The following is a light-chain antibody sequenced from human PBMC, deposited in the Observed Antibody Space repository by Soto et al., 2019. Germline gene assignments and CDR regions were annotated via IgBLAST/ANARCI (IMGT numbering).Light chain of an antibody. J-gene: IGKJ3*01. CDR3: QKYNSAPPFT. CDR2: AAS. Sequence: DIQMTQSPSSLSASVGDRVTITCRASQGISNYLAWYQQKPGKVPKLLIYAASTLQSGVPSRFSGSGSGTDFTLTISSLQPEDVATYYCQKYNSAPPFTFCPGTKVD. V-gene: IGKV1-27*01. CDR1: QGISNY.